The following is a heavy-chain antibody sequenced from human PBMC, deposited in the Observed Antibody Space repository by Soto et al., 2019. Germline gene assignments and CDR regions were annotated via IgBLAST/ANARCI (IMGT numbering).Heavy chain of an antibody. CDR3: AKDIRDYGSGGDY. D-gene: IGHD3-10*01. CDR1: GFTFDDYA. Sequence: EVQLVESGGGLVQPGRSLRLSCAASGFTFDDYAMHWVRQAPGKGLEWVSGISWNSGSIGYADSVTGRFTISRDNAKNSLYLQMNSLRAEDTALYYCAKDIRDYGSGGDYWGQGTLVTVSS. CDR2: ISWNSGSI. J-gene: IGHJ4*02. V-gene: IGHV3-9*01.